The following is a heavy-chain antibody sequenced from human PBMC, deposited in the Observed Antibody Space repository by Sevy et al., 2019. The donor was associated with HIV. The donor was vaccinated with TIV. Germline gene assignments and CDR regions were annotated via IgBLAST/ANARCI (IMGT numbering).Heavy chain of an antibody. CDR2: ISYDGDNK. J-gene: IGHJ5*02. D-gene: IGHD3-22*01. Sequence: GGSLRLSCAASGFTFSGYDMYWVRQAPGKGLEWVSFISYDGDNKYYADSVKGRFTISRDNSKNTVYLQMNSLRDEDTAVYYCAREAYYYDSREENWFDPWGQGTLVTVSS. CDR1: GFTFSGYD. CDR3: AREAYYYDSREENWFDP. V-gene: IGHV3-33*01.